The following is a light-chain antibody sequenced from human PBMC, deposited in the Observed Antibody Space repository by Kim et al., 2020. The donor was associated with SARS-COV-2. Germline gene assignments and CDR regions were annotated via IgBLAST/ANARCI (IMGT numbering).Light chain of an antibody. CDR2: SNN. CDR1: SSNIGSNT. V-gene: IGLV1-44*01. CDR3: AAWDDSLNGWV. Sequence: GQRVSSACSGSSSNIGSNTVNWYQQLPGAAPTLLLYSNNQRASGVPDRFSGSKSGTSASLAISGLQSEDEADYYCAAWDDSLNGWVFGGGTQLTVL. J-gene: IGLJ3*02.